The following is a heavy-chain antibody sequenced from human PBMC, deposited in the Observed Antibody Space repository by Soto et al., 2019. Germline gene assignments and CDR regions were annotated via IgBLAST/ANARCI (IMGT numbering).Heavy chain of an antibody. CDR1: GYTFTSYA. D-gene: IGHD6-13*01. Sequence: QVQLVQSGAEVEKPAASVKVSCKASGYTFTSYAMHWVRQAPGQRLEWMGWINAGNGNTKYSQKFQGRVTITRDTSASTAYMELSSLRSEDTAVYYCARDIMAAAPDYWGQGTLVTVSS. CDR2: INAGNGNT. V-gene: IGHV1-3*01. CDR3: ARDIMAAAPDY. J-gene: IGHJ4*02.